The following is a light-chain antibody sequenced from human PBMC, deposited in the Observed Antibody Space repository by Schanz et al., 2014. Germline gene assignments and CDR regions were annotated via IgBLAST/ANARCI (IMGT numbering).Light chain of an antibody. CDR3: QQYNNWPPGT. CDR2: DAS. Sequence: EIVLTQSPGTLSLSPGERATLSCRAGQSVGRSLAWLQHKPGQAPRLVIYDASTTATGIPARFSGSGSGTEFTLTISSLQSEDFAVYYCQQYNNWPPGTFGQGTKVEI. CDR1: QSVGRS. V-gene: IGKV3-15*01. J-gene: IGKJ1*01.